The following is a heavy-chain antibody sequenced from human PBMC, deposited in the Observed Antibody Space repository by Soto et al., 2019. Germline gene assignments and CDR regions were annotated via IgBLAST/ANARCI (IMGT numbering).Heavy chain of an antibody. J-gene: IGHJ4*02. D-gene: IGHD1-26*01. CDR3: AKDYPVGAQTGYFVY. CDR1: GFTFSSYG. Sequence: GRSLRLSCAASGFTFSSYGMHGVRQAPGKGLEWVAVISYDGGNKYYADSVKGRFTISRDNSKNTLYLQTNSLRAEDTAVYYCAKDYPVGAQTGYFVYWGQGTLLTVSS. CDR2: ISYDGGNK. V-gene: IGHV3-30*18.